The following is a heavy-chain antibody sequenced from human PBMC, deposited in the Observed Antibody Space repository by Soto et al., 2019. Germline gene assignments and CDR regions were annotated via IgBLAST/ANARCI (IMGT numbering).Heavy chain of an antibody. CDR3: AKDVYCSSTSCYHYYYYGMDV. D-gene: IGHD2-2*01. Sequence: EVQLLESGGGLVQPGGSLRLSCAASGFTFSSYAMSWVRQAPGKGLEWVSAISGSGGSTYYADSVKGRFTISRDNSKNTLYLQMNILSAEDTAVYYCAKDVYCSSTSCYHYYYYGMDVWGQGTTVTVSS. CDR2: ISGSGGST. V-gene: IGHV3-23*01. J-gene: IGHJ6*02. CDR1: GFTFSSYA.